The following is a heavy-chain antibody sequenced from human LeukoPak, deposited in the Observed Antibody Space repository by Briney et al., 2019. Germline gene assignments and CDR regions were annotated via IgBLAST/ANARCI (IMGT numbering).Heavy chain of an antibody. D-gene: IGHD6-19*01. V-gene: IGHV4-38-2*02. CDR3: ARGILDSAGWYNFDY. Sequence: SETLSLTCTVSGYSISSGYYWSWIRQPAGKGLECIGRLYASGKTYYKPSLKSRVTISLDTSRNQFSLKVISVTAADTAVYYCARGILDSAGWYNFDYWGQGTLVTVSS. CDR2: LYASGKT. J-gene: IGHJ4*02. CDR1: GYSISSGYY.